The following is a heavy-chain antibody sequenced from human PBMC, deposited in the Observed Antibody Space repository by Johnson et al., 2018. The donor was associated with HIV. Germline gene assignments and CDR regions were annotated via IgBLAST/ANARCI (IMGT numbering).Heavy chain of an antibody. D-gene: IGHD4-23*01. CDR3: AKGPVDYGGNYDGFGI. CDR2: ISFAGNIK. Sequence: QVQLVESGGGVVQPGRSLRLSCTASGFTFSNFGFYWVRQAPGKGLEWVAAISFAGNIKYYADSVKGRFTISRDNSKNTLYLQMNSLRAEDTAVYFCAKGPVDYGGNYDGFGIWGQGTKVTVSS. J-gene: IGHJ3*02. CDR1: GFTFSNFG. V-gene: IGHV3-30*18.